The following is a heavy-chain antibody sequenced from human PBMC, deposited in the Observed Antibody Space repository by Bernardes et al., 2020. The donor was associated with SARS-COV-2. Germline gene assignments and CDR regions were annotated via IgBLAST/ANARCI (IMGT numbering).Heavy chain of an antibody. CDR2: ISYEGRTE. Sequence: GGSLRLSCAASGFTISPFAMHWVRQAPGKGLEWVAIISYEGRTEYNADSVKGRFTISRDISKNTIFLQMSSLRVEDTAMYFCARETQDYSSSYYDYWGQGTLVTVSS. D-gene: IGHD6-6*01. V-gene: IGHV3-30*19. J-gene: IGHJ4*02. CDR3: ARETQDYSSSYYDY. CDR1: GFTISPFA.